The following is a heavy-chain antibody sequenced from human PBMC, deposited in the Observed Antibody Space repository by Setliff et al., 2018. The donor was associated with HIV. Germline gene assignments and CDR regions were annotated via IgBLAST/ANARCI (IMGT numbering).Heavy chain of an antibody. J-gene: IGHJ4*02. Sequence: GGSLRLSCVASGFTFKNCAMNWVRQAPGKGREWVSHVGGGRFETYYADSVQGRFTFSRDDSKSAIYLQMESLRAEDMALYYCVKDHVSFNGVFDPFDSWGQGTLVTVSS. CDR2: VGGGRFET. D-gene: IGHD2-8*01. V-gene: IGHV3-23*01. CDR3: VKDHVSFNGVFDPFDS. CDR1: GFTFKNCA.